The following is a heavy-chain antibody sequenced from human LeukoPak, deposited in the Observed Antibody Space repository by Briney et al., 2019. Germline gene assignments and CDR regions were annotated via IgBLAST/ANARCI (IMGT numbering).Heavy chain of an antibody. CDR2: IIPIFGTA. Sequence: SVKVSCKASGGTFSSYAISWGRQAPGQGLEWMGGIIPIFGTANYAQKFQGRVTITADKSTSTAYMELSSLRSEDTAVYYCARDPGYCSGGSCYPRWFDPWGQGTLVTVSS. V-gene: IGHV1-69*06. D-gene: IGHD2-15*01. CDR3: ARDPGYCSGGSCYPRWFDP. J-gene: IGHJ5*02. CDR1: GGTFSSYA.